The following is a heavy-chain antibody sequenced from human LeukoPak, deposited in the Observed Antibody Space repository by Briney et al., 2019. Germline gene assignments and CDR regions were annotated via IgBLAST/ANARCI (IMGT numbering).Heavy chain of an antibody. V-gene: IGHV3-30*04. CDR3: ARGRRVSATGLSSYYGMDV. CDR1: GFTFSSYA. CDR2: VWNDGRNK. Sequence: GGSLRLSCAASGFTFSSYAMHWVRQAPGKGLEWVAVVWNDGRNKYYADSVKGRFTISRDNSKDTLYLQMNSLRAEDTAVYHCARGRRVSATGLSSYYGMDVWGQGTTVTVSS. D-gene: IGHD6-13*01. J-gene: IGHJ6*02.